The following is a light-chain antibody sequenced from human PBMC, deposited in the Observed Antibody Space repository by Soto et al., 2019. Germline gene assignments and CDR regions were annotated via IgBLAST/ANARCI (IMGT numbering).Light chain of an antibody. CDR1: QDINKY. CDR2: VAS. CDR3: QQSEYGPLT. J-gene: IGKJ4*01. Sequence: DLPMTQSPSSLSASVGNRVTITCQASQDINKYLNWYQQKLGKALKLLIYVASNLQRGVPSRFSGSGSVTHFSLSISSLQTKDIATYYCQQSEYGPLTVGGGTKVEIK. V-gene: IGKV1-33*01.